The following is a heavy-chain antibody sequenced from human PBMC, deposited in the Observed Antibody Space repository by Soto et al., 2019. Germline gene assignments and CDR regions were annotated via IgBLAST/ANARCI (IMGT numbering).Heavy chain of an antibody. J-gene: IGHJ6*02. CDR1: GGTFSSYA. CDR3: ARDHAKDGMDV. Sequence: GASVKVSFKACGGTFSSYAISWLRQAPGQGLEWMGGIIPIFGTANYAQKFQGRVTITADKSTSTAYMELSSLRSEDTAVYYCARDHAKDGMDVWGQGTTVTVSS. V-gene: IGHV1-69*06. CDR2: IIPIFGTA.